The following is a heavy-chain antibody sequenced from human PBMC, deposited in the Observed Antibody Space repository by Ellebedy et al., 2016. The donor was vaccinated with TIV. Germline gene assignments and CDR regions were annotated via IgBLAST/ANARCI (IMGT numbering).Heavy chain of an antibody. D-gene: IGHD6-13*01. Sequence: GESLKISCAASGFTFSDYYMSWIRQAPGKGLEWVSYISSSGSTIYYADSVKGRFTISRDNAKNSLYLQMNSLRAEDTAVYYCARWYSSSWFFFDYWGQGTLVTVSS. V-gene: IGHV3-11*04. CDR2: ISSSGSTI. J-gene: IGHJ4*02. CDR1: GFTFSDYY. CDR3: ARWYSSSWFFFDY.